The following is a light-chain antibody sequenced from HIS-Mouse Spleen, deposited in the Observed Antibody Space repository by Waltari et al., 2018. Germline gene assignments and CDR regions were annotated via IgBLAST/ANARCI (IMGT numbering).Light chain of an antibody. Sequence: EIVMTQSPATLSVSPGERATLPCRATQSVSSNLAWYQQKPGQAPRLLIYGASTRATGIPARFSSSGSGTEFTLTISSMQSEDFAVYYCQQYNNWPRTFGQGTKVEIK. CDR1: QSVSSN. CDR2: GAS. V-gene: IGKV3-15*01. CDR3: QQYNNWPRT. J-gene: IGKJ1*01.